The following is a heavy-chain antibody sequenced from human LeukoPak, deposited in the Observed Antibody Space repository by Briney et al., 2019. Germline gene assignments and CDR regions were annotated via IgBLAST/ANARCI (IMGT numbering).Heavy chain of an antibody. J-gene: IGHJ4*02. CDR1: GFTFSSYW. V-gene: IGHV3-74*01. Sequence: PGRSLRLSCAASGFTFSSYWMHWVRQAPGKGLVWVSRINSDGSSTSYADSVKGRFTISRDNAKNTLYLQMNSLRAEDTAVYYCARDNDYVWGSYRPNFDYWGQGTLVTVSS. CDR2: INSDGSST. CDR3: ARDNDYVWGSYRPNFDY. D-gene: IGHD3-16*02.